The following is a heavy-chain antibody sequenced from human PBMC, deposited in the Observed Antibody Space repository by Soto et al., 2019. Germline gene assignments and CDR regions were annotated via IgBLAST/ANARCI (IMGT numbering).Heavy chain of an antibody. J-gene: IGHJ3*02. D-gene: IGHD7-27*01. Sequence: QVQLVESGGGVVQPGRSLRLSCAASGFTFSSYGMHWVRQAPGKGLEWVAVISYDGSNKYYADSVKGRFTISRDNSXNTLYLQMNSLRAEDTAVYYCAKDLGRGGRGAFDIWGQGTMVTVSS. CDR1: GFTFSSYG. CDR2: ISYDGSNK. V-gene: IGHV3-30*18. CDR3: AKDLGRGGRGAFDI.